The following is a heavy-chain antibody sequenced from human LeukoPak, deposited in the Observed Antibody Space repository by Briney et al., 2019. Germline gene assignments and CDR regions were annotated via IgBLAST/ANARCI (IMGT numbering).Heavy chain of an antibody. CDR2: INHSGST. CDR1: GGSFSGYF. Sequence: SETLCLTCAVYGGSFSGYFWSWIRQPPGKGLEWIGEINHSGSTNHNPSLKSRVTISVDTAKNQFSLKLSSVTAADTAVYYCARRSKDSSGYYHFDYWGQGTLVTVSS. D-gene: IGHD3-22*01. V-gene: IGHV4-34*01. CDR3: ARRSKDSSGYYHFDY. J-gene: IGHJ4*02.